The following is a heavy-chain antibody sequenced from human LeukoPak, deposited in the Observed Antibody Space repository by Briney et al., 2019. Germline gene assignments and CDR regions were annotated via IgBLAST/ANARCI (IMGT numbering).Heavy chain of an antibody. J-gene: IGHJ4*02. CDR1: GFTFSSYG. V-gene: IGHV3-33*01. CDR3: ARAHCSGGSCLDY. CDR2: IWYDGSNK. D-gene: IGHD2-15*01. Sequence: GGSLRLSCAASGFTFSSYGMHWVRQAPGKGLEWVAVIWYDGSNKYYADSVKGRFTISRDNSKNTLYLQMNSLRAEDTAVYYCARAHCSGGSCLDYWGQGTLVTVSS.